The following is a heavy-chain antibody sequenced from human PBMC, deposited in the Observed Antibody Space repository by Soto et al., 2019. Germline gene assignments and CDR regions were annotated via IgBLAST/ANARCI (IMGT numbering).Heavy chain of an antibody. J-gene: IGHJ6*02. D-gene: IGHD4-4*01. CDR3: ARAKGNSGYYYYCMDV. V-gene: IGHV1-8*01. CDR1: GYTFTSYD. CDR2: MNPNSGNT. Sequence: SSVKVSCKDSGYTFTSYDIKWVRQATGQGHEWMGWMNPNSGNTGYAQKFQGRVTMTRNTSISTAYMELSSLRSEDTAVYYCARAKGNSGYYYYCMDVWGQGTTVTVSS.